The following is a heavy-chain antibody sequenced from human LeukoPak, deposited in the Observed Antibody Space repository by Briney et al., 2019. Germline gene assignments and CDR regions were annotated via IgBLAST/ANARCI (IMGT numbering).Heavy chain of an antibody. Sequence: GGSLRLSCAASGFTFSSYGMHWVRQAPGKGLEWVAVIWYDGSNKYCADSVKGRFTISRDNSKNTLCLQMNSLRAEDTAVYYCAKDLAAAGNSDYWGQGTLVTVSS. V-gene: IGHV3-33*06. D-gene: IGHD6-13*01. J-gene: IGHJ4*02. CDR2: IWYDGSNK. CDR3: AKDLAAAGNSDY. CDR1: GFTFSSYG.